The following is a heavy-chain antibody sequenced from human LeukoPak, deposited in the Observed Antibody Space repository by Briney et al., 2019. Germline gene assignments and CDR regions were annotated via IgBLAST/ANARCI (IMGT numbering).Heavy chain of an antibody. CDR1: GDSISTYF. CDR2: IKSTGNI. Sequence: PSETLSLTCTVSGDSISTYFWTWIRQPAGKGLEWIGRIKSTGNIDYNPALRSRLTMSLDTSNNQFSLKLTSVTAADAAVYYCARVGFWSGYYFDYWGQGTLVTVSS. V-gene: IGHV4-4*07. CDR3: ARVGFWSGYYFDY. J-gene: IGHJ4*02. D-gene: IGHD3-3*01.